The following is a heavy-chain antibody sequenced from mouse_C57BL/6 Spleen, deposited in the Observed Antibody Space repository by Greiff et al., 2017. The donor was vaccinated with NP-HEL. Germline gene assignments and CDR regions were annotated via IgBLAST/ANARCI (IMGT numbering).Heavy chain of an antibody. Sequence: QVQLQQPGAELVMPGASVELSCKASGYTFTSYWMHWVKQRPGQGLEWIGEIDPSDSYTNYNQKFKGKSTLTVDKSSSTAYMQLSSLTSEDSAVYYCARRALGRDYWGQGTTLTVSS. D-gene: IGHD4-1*01. J-gene: IGHJ2*01. CDR2: IDPSDSYT. CDR3: ARRALGRDY. CDR1: GYTFTSYW. V-gene: IGHV1-69*01.